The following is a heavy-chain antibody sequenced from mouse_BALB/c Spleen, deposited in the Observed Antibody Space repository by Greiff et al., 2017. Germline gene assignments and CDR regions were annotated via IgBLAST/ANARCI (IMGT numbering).Heavy chain of an antibody. J-gene: IGHJ4*01. D-gene: IGHD3-1*01. V-gene: IGHV3-2*02. CDR3: ARESGYYAMDY. Sequence: EVKLMESGPGLVKPSQSLSLTCTVTGYSITSDYAWNWIRQFPGNKLEWMGYISYSGSTSYNPSLKSRISITRDTSKNQFFLQLNSVTTEDTATYYCARESGYYAMDYWGQGTSVTVSS. CDR2: ISYSGST. CDR1: GYSITSDYA.